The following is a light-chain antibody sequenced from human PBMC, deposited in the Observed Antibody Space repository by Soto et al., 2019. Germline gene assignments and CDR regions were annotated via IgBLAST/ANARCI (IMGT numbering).Light chain of an antibody. V-gene: IGLV7-46*01. CDR1: TGDVTNGRW. Sequence: QAVVTQEPSLTVSPGGTVTLTCGSSTGDVTNGRWPYWFQQRPGQVPRTLIPDTSNKHPWTPARFSGSLLVGKAALTLSGAQPEDEARYYCLLFYDGVAVFGVGTQRTVL. J-gene: IGLJ7*01. CDR2: DTS. CDR3: LLFYDGVAV.